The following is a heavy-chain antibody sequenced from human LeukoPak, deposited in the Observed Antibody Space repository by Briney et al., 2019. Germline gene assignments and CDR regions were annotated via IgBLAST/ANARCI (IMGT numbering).Heavy chain of an antibody. CDR1: GYSISSGYY. CDR2: IYHSGST. CDR3: ARLRWLQFTIRWFDP. D-gene: IGHD5-24*01. V-gene: IGHV4-38-2*01. Sequence: PSETLSLTCAVSGYSISSGYYWGWIRQPPGKGLEWIGSIYHSGSTYYNPSLKSRVTISVDTSKNQFSLKLSSVTAADTAVYYCARLRWLQFTIRWFDPWGQGTLVTVSS. J-gene: IGHJ5*02.